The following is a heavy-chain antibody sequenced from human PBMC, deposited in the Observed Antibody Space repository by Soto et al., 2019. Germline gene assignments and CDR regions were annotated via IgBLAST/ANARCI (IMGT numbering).Heavy chain of an antibody. CDR1: GGSISSYY. J-gene: IGHJ3*02. CDR3: ARVAEVTPNDAFDI. CDR2: IYYSGST. Sequence: SETLSLTCTVSGGSISSYYWSWIRQPPGKGLEWIGYIYYSGSTNYNPSLKSRVTISVDTSKNQFSLKLSSVTAADTAVYYCARVAEVTPNDAFDIWGQATMVTVSS. V-gene: IGHV4-59*01. D-gene: IGHD4-4*01.